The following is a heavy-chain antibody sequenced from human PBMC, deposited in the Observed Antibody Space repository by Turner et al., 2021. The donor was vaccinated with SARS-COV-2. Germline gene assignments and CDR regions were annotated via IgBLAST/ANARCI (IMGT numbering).Heavy chain of an antibody. CDR2: ISGSGGTT. CDR3: AKADRVMIVVVITLFDY. J-gene: IGHJ4*02. V-gene: IGHV3-23*01. D-gene: IGHD3-22*01. CDR1: GFPFSSYA. Sequence: EVQLLESGGGLVQPGGSRSLSCAASGFPFSSYAMSWVRQAPGKGLEWVSAISGSGGTTYYADSVKGRFTISRDNSKNTLYLQMNSLRAEDTAVYYCAKADRVMIVVVITLFDYWGQGTLVTVSS.